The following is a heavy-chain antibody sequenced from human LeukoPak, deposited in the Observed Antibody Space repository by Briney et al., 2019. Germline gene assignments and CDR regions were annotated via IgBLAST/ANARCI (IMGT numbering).Heavy chain of an antibody. D-gene: IGHD1-26*01. Sequence: PGRSLRLSCAASGFTFSSYAMHWVRQAPGKGLEWVAVISYDGSNKYYADSVKGRFTISRDNSKNTLYLQMNSLRAEDTAVYYCARGVSTRKWELLKTDLDYWGRGTLVTVSS. CDR2: ISYDGSNK. J-gene: IGHJ4*02. CDR1: GFTFSSYA. CDR3: ARGVSTRKWELLKTDLDY. V-gene: IGHV3-30-3*01.